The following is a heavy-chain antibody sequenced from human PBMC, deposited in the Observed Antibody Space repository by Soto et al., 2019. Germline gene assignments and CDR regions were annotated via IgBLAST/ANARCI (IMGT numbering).Heavy chain of an antibody. Sequence: EVQLVESGGGLVQPGRSLRLSCAASGFTFDDYVMHWVRQAPGKGLEWVSGISWNSGSIGYADSVKGRFTISRDNAKNSLYLQMNSLRAEDTALYYCAKGESFDPWGQGTLVTVSS. CDR1: GFTFDDYV. CDR3: AKGESFDP. CDR2: ISWNSGSI. J-gene: IGHJ5*02. V-gene: IGHV3-9*01.